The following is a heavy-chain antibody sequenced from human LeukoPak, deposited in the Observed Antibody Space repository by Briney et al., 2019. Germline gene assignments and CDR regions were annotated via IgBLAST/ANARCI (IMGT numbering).Heavy chain of an antibody. CDR3: ARDCAYYDSSGYYSSDYYYGMDV. CDR1: GGTFSSYA. J-gene: IGHJ6*02. D-gene: IGHD3-22*01. Sequence: SVKVSCKASGGTFSSYAISWVRQAPGQGLEWMGGIIPIFGTANYAQKSQGRVTITADESTSTAYMELSSLRSEDTAVYYCARDCAYYDSSGYYSSDYYYGMDVWGQGTTVTVSS. V-gene: IGHV1-69*01. CDR2: IIPIFGTA.